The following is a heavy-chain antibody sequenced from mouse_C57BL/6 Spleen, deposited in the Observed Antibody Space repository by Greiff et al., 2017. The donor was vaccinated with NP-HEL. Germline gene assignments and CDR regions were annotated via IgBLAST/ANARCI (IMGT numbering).Heavy chain of an antibody. J-gene: IGHJ4*01. D-gene: IGHD2-4*01. CDR1: GFTFSSYA. V-gene: IGHV5-4*03. Sequence: EVKLVESGGGLVKPGGSLKLSCAASGFTFSSYAMSWVRQTPEKRLEWVATISDGGSYTYYPDNVKGRFTISRDNAKNNLYLQMSHLKSEDTAMYYCAIHYDYDVRAMDYWGQGTSVTVSS. CDR3: AIHYDYDVRAMDY. CDR2: ISDGGSYT.